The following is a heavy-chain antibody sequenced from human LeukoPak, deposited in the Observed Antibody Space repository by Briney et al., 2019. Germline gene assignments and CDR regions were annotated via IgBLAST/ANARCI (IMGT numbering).Heavy chain of an antibody. D-gene: IGHD6-19*01. CDR2: IRYDGSNK. CDR3: AKAGYSSGWTRYYGMDV. V-gene: IGHV3-30*02. CDR1: GFTFSSYG. J-gene: IGHJ6*02. Sequence: GGSLRLACAASGFTFSSYGMHWVGQAPGKGLEWVAFIRYDGSNKYYADSVKGRFTISRDNSNNTLYLQMNSLRPDDTAVYYCAKAGYSSGWTRYYGMDVSGQGTTVAVSS.